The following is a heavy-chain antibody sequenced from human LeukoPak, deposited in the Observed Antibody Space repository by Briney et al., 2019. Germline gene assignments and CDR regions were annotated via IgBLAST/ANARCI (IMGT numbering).Heavy chain of an antibody. CDR3: ARSGELYFHLDY. CDR2: INAGTGNG. J-gene: IGHJ4*02. Sequence: ASVKVSCKTSGYTFTSYAIHWVRQAPGQRIEWMGWINAGTGNGKNSPDSQGRITITRDTSASTAYMELTSLRSDDTAMYYCARSGELYFHLDYWGQGSLVSVSS. V-gene: IGHV1-3*01. CDR1: GYTFTSYA. D-gene: IGHD3-10*01.